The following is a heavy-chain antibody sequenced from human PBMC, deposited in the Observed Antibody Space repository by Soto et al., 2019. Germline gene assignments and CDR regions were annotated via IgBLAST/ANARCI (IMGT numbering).Heavy chain of an antibody. CDR2: IKSKIDGGTT. CDR3: TTYDYILGSDRYRWAY. V-gene: IGHV3-15*01. Sequence: HGGSLRLCCAACGLTLCKAWVSWGGQAPGKGLEWVARIKSKIDGGTTDHAAPVVGRFTISRDDSKNTLYLQMNSLETEDTAVNYCTTYDYILGSDRYRWAYWGRGALVTVSS. J-gene: IGHJ4*02. D-gene: IGHD3-16*02. CDR1: GLTLCKAW.